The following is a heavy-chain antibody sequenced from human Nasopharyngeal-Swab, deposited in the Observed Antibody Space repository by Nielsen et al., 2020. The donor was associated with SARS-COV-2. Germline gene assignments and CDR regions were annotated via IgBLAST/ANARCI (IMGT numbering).Heavy chain of an antibody. V-gene: IGHV3-73*01. D-gene: IGHD2-15*01. CDR2: IRSKGNNYAT. J-gene: IGHJ4*02. CDR1: GFTFSDSA. CDR3: TRCGGGCYSGRDY. Sequence: GESLKISCAASGFTFSDSAIHWVRQASGEGLEWVARIRSKGNNYATAYSASVKGRFIIFRDDPTDTAYLQMNSLNTEDTAMYYCTRCGGGCYSGRDYWGQGTLVTVSS.